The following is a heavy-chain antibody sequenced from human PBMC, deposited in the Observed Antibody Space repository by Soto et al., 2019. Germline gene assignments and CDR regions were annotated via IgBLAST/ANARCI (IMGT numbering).Heavy chain of an antibody. D-gene: IGHD6-19*01. CDR3: ARSVGWYAIDY. CDR1: GVSIGSNYY. Sequence: QVLLQESGPGLVQPSGTLSLSCVVSGVSIGSNYYRGWVRQPPGKGLEWLGDMSHIGSVNYNPSLKCRVTISMDKYQNQFYLKLNSVTAADTAVYYCARSVGWYAIDYGGEGTLVIVSS. J-gene: IGHJ4*02. V-gene: IGHV4-4*02. CDR2: MSHIGSV.